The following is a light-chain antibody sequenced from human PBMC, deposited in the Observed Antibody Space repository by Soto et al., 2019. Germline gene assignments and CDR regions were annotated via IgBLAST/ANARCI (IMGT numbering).Light chain of an antibody. Sequence: QSVLTQPPSASGTPGQRVIISCSGSSSNIGSNTVNWYQQLPGTAPKLLICSNNQRPSGVPDRFSGSKSGTSASLAISGLQSEDEADYYCAAWDDSLNGVVFGGGTKVTVL. CDR2: SNN. CDR1: SSNIGSNT. CDR3: AAWDDSLNGVV. V-gene: IGLV1-44*01. J-gene: IGLJ2*01.